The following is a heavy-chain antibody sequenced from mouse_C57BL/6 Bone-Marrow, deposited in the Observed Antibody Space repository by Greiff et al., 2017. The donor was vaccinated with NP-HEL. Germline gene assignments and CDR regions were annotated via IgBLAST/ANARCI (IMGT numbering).Heavy chain of an antibody. D-gene: IGHD1-1*01. J-gene: IGHJ3*01. CDR2: IDPANGNT. V-gene: IGHV14-3*01. Sequence: VQLQQSVAELVRPGASVKLSCTASGFNIKNTYMHWVKQRPEQGLAWIGRIDPANGNTKYAPKFQGKATITEDTSSNTAYLQLSSLTSEDTAIYYCARGFAYGSSTVAYWGQGTLVTVSA. CDR1: GFNIKNTY. CDR3: ARGFAYGSSTVAY.